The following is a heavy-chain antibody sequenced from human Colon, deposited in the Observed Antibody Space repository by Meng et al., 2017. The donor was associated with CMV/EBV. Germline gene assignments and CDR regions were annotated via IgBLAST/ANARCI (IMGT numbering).Heavy chain of an antibody. CDR3: ARDQPADY. CDR2: IYNSVST. V-gene: IGHV4-61*01. Sequence: GSLRLSCTVSRGSVSSGSFYWSWIRQPPGKGLEWIGYIYNSVSTNYNPSLKSRVTISVDTSKNQFSLKLTSVTAADTAVYYCARDQPADYWGQGTLVTVSS. CDR1: RGSVSSGSFY. J-gene: IGHJ4*02.